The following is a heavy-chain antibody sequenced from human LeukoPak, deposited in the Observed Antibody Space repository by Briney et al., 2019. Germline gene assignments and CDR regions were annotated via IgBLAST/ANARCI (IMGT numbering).Heavy chain of an antibody. Sequence: SETLSLTCTVSGGSISSYYWSWIRQPPGKGLEWIGEINHSGSTNYNPSLKSRVTISVDTSKNQFSLKLSSVTAADTAVYYCARGITDFWSGPKYFDYWGQGTLVTVSS. CDR3: ARGITDFWSGPKYFDY. CDR1: GGSISSYY. CDR2: INHSGST. D-gene: IGHD3-3*01. V-gene: IGHV4-34*01. J-gene: IGHJ4*02.